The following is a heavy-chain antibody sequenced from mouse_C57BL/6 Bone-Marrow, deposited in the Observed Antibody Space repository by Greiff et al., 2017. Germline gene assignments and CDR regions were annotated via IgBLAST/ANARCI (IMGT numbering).Heavy chain of an antibody. Sequence: QVQLQQPGAELVKPGASVKMSCKASGYTFTSYWITWVKQRPGQGLEWIGDIYPGSGSTNYNEKFKSKATLTVDTSSSTAYMQLSSLTSEDSAVYYCARIDGYLYYFDYWGQGTTLKGSS. CDR3: ARIDGYLYYFDY. D-gene: IGHD2-3*01. CDR2: IYPGSGST. V-gene: IGHV1-55*01. CDR1: GYTFTSYW. J-gene: IGHJ2*01.